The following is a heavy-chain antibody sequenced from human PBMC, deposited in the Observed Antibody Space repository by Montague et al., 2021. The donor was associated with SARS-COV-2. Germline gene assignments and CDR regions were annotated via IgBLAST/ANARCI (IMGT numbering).Heavy chain of an antibody. CDR1: GFTFSSYS. V-gene: IGHV3-21*01. CDR2: ISSSSSYI. D-gene: IGHD3-10*01. CDR3: ARVSKVRGVIITWYFDL. Sequence: SLRLSCAASGFTFSSYSMNWVRQAPGKGLEWVSSISSSSSYIYYADSVKGRFTISRDNAKNSLYLQMNSLRAEDTAVYYCARVSKVRGVIITWYFDLWGRGTLVTVSS. J-gene: IGHJ2*01.